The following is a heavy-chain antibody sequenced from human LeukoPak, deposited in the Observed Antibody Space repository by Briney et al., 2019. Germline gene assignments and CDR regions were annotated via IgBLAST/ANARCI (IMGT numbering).Heavy chain of an antibody. J-gene: IGHJ3*02. CDR1: GGSFSGYY. CDR2: INHSGST. CDR3: AIASGSYYTDAFDI. V-gene: IGHV4-34*01. Sequence: SETLSLTCAVYGGSFSGYYWSWIRQPPGKGLEWIGEINHSGSTNYNPSLKSRVTISVDTSKNQFSLKLSSVTAADTAVYYCAIASGSYYTDAFDIWGQGTMVTVSS. D-gene: IGHD3-10*01.